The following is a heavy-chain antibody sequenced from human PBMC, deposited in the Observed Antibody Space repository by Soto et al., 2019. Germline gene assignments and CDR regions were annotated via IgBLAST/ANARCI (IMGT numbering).Heavy chain of an antibody. CDR3: ARGMGLYTYSIDF. CDR2: INPNSGGT. D-gene: IGHD3-10*01. CDR1: GYTFSGFY. J-gene: IGHJ4*02. Sequence: QVQLVQSGSELKKPGASVKVSCKASGYTFSGFYMHWVRQAPGQGLEWMGWINPNSGGTKYAQRFQGRVTMTRDTSISTAYLELSRLRSDDTAVYYCARGMGLYTYSIDFWGQGTLVTVSS. V-gene: IGHV1-2*02.